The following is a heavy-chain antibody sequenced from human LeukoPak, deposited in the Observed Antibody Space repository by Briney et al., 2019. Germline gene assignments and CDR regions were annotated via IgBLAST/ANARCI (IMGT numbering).Heavy chain of an antibody. D-gene: IGHD5-12*01. CDR3: ARDRSSLYNGNYAF. Sequence: ASVTLSCKASGYTFTVYYMHWVRQAPGQGLGWMGWINPNSGGTNYAQKFQGRVTMTRDTSTTTSYMVLSSLTSDDTAVYYCARDRSSLYNGNYAFWGQGTLVTVSS. V-gene: IGHV1-2*02. CDR2: INPNSGGT. J-gene: IGHJ4*02. CDR1: GYTFTVYY.